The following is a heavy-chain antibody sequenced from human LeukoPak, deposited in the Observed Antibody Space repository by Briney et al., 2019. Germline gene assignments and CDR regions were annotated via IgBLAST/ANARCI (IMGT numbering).Heavy chain of an antibody. Sequence: GGSLRLSCAASGFSFSNHWMTWVRQAPGKGLEWVANIKQDGSEKYYVDSVKGRFTISRDNAKNSLYLQMNSLRAEDTAVYYCARDLSYITMVRGVILRSDYYGMDVWGQGTTVTVSS. J-gene: IGHJ6*02. V-gene: IGHV3-7*01. CDR1: GFSFSNHW. CDR3: ARDLSYITMVRGVILRSDYYGMDV. D-gene: IGHD3-10*01. CDR2: IKQDGSEK.